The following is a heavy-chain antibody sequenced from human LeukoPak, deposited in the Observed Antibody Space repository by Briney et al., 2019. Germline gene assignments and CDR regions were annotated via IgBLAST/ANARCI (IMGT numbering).Heavy chain of an antibody. CDR1: TFTFSSYA. V-gene: IGHV3-30-3*01. D-gene: IGHD6-13*01. CDR2: ISYDGSNK. Sequence: PGGSLRLSCAASTFTFSSYAMHWVRQAPGKGLEWVAVISYDGSNKYYTDSVKGRFTISRDNSKNTLYLQMNSLRAEDTAVYYCARPPLAAPDDAFDIWGQGTVVTVSS. J-gene: IGHJ3*02. CDR3: ARPPLAAPDDAFDI.